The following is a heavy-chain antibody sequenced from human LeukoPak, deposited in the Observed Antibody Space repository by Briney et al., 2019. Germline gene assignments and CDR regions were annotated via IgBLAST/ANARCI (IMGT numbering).Heavy chain of an antibody. V-gene: IGHV4-59*08. CDR1: GGSISSYY. CDR2: IYYSGST. Sequence: PSETLSLTCTVSGGSISSYYWSWIRQPPGKGLEWIGYIYYSGSTNYNPSLKSRVTISVDTSKNQFSLKLSSVTAADTAVYYCAGKTDYYYGMDVWGQGTTVTVSS. CDR3: AGKTDYYYGMDV. J-gene: IGHJ6*02.